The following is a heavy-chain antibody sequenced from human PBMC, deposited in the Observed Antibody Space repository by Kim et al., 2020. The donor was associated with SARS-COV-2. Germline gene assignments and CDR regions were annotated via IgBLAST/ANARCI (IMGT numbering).Heavy chain of an antibody. V-gene: IGHV4-34*01. CDR1: GGSFSGYY. Sequence: SETLSLTCAVYGGSFSGYYWSWIRQPPGKGLEWIGEINHSGSTNYNPSLKSRVTISVDTSKNQFSLKLSSVTAADTAVYYCARGYCSGGSCGVGGMDVWG. CDR2: INHSGST. D-gene: IGHD2-15*01. CDR3: ARGYCSGGSCGVGGMDV. J-gene: IGHJ6*01.